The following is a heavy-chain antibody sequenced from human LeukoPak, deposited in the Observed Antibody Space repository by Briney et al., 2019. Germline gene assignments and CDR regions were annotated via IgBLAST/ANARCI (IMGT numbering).Heavy chain of an antibody. CDR2: ISSSSSYI. Sequence: PGGSLRLSCAASGFTFSSYSMNWVRQAPGKGLEWVSSISSSSSYIYYADSVKGRFTISRDNAKNSLYLQMNSQRAEDTAVYYCARALELYDYVWGSYRSEYYFDYWGQGTLVTVSS. J-gene: IGHJ4*02. D-gene: IGHD3-16*02. CDR1: GFTFSSYS. CDR3: ARALELYDYVWGSYRSEYYFDY. V-gene: IGHV3-21*01.